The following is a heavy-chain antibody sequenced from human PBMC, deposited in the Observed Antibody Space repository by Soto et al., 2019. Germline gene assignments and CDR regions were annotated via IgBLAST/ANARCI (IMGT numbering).Heavy chain of an antibody. CDR3: AGARYSYGLDGFDY. CDR2: IYHSGST. J-gene: IGHJ4*02. CDR1: GGSIRSGGYT. V-gene: IGHV4-30-2*01. D-gene: IGHD5-18*01. Sequence: PSETLSHTGAVSGGSIRSGGYTWSWIRQPPGKGLEWIGYIYHSGSTYYNPSLKSRVTISVDRSKNQFSLKLSSVTAADTAVYYCAGARYSYGLDGFDYWGQGTLVTVSS.